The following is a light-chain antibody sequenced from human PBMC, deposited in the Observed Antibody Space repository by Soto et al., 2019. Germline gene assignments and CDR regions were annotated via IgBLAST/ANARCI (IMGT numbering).Light chain of an antibody. CDR3: QXRSNWPPRVT. J-gene: IGKJ3*01. V-gene: IGKV3-11*01. Sequence: EIVLTQSPATLSLSPGERATLSCRASQSVSSYLAWYQQKPGQAPRLLIYDASNRATGIPARFSGSGSGTDFXXXISSXXXXXXXXXXXQXRSNWPPRVTFGPGTKVDIK. CDR1: QSVSSY. CDR2: DAS.